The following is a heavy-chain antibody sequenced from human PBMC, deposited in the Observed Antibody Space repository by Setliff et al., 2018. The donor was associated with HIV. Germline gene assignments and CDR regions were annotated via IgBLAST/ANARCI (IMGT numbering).Heavy chain of an antibody. CDR1: GYTFTGYY. CDR2: INPNSGGT. D-gene: IGHD5-18*01. CDR3: ARTLPQYTNLFDY. Sequence: AASVKVSCKASGYTFTGYYMHWVRQAPGQGLEWMGWINPNSGGTNYAQKFQGRVTMTRDTSISTAYMELSRLRSDDTAVYYCARTLPQYTNLFDYWGQGTLVTVSS. V-gene: IGHV1-2*02. J-gene: IGHJ4*02.